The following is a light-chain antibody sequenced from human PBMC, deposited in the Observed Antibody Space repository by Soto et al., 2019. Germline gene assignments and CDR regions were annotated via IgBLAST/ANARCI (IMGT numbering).Light chain of an antibody. CDR3: QQYYGSPLI. Sequence: DFVMTQSPDSLAVSLGERATINCKSSQSVLYSSNNKNYLAWYQQKPGQPPKLLIYWASTRESGVPDRFSGSGSGTDFTLTISSLQAEDVAVYFCQQYYGSPLIFGGGTKVDIK. J-gene: IGKJ4*01. CDR2: WAS. V-gene: IGKV4-1*01. CDR1: QSVLYSSNNKNY.